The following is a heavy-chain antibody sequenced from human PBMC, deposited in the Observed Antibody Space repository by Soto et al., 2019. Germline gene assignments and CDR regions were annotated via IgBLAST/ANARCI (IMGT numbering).Heavy chain of an antibody. J-gene: IGHJ4*02. CDR1: GGTFSSYV. V-gene: IGHV1-69*04. Sequence: QVQLVQSGAEVKKPGSSMKVSCKASGGTFSSYVFSWVRQAPGQGLEWMGRIIPMFGITNYAQKFEGRVTITADTSTTTVDMELKRLLSEDTAIYYCARDRARNNAALVMAYGGQGTLVTVSS. CDR3: ARDRARNNAALVMAY. CDR2: IIPMFGIT. D-gene: IGHD2-21*01.